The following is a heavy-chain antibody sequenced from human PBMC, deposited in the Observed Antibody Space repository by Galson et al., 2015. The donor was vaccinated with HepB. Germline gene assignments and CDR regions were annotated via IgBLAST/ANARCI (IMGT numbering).Heavy chain of an antibody. Sequence: ETLSLTCTVSGGSISSYYWSWIRQPAGKGLEWIGRIYTSGSTNYNPSLKSRVTMSVDTSKNQFSLKLSSVTAADTAVYYCARGLWYYDSSGYYLDDAFDIWGQGTMVTVSS. J-gene: IGHJ3*02. CDR2: IYTSGST. CDR1: GGSISSYY. D-gene: IGHD3-22*01. V-gene: IGHV4-4*07. CDR3: ARGLWYYDSSGYYLDDAFDI.